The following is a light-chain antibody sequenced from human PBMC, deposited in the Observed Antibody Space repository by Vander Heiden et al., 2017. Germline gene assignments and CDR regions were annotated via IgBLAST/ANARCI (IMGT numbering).Light chain of an antibody. CDR3: QSYDSSLSVV. Sequence: QSVLTQPPSVSGAPGQRVSIPCTGRSSNIGAGYDVHWYQQLPGTAPKLLIYGNSNRPSGVPDRFSGSKSGTSASLAITGLQAEDEADYYCQSYDSSLSVVFGGGTKLTVL. J-gene: IGLJ2*01. V-gene: IGLV1-40*01. CDR1: SSNIGAGYD. CDR2: GNS.